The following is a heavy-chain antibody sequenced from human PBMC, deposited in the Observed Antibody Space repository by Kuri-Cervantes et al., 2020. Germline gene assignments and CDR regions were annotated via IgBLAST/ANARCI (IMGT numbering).Heavy chain of an antibody. D-gene: IGHD2-15*01. V-gene: IGHV3-9*01. CDR1: GFTFDDYA. CDR3: ARSAGFCSGSHCYSDYNYAMDV. Sequence: GGSLRLSCAVSGFTFDDYAMHWVRQAPGKGLEWVSGISWNGGSIDYADSVKGRFTISRDNSNNTLSLQMNSLRAEDTAVYYCARSAGFCSGSHCYSDYNYAMDVWVQGTTVTVSS. J-gene: IGHJ6*02. CDR2: ISWNGGSI.